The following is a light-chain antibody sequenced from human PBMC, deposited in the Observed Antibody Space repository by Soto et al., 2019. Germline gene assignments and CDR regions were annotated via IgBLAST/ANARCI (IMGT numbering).Light chain of an antibody. CDR1: QSITTK. CDR3: QQRYTLIT. J-gene: IGKJ3*01. CDR2: DAS. Sequence: IVMTQSPATLSVSPGERATLSCRASQSITTKLAWYQQKPGQAPRLLIYDASKRATGIPARFSGSGSGTDFTLTISSLEPVDFAVYYCQQRYTLITFGPGTKVDIK. V-gene: IGKV3-11*01.